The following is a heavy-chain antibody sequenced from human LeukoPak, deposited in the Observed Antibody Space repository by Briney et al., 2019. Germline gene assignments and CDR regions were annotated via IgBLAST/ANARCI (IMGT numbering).Heavy chain of an antibody. D-gene: IGHD2-2*02. CDR2: ISAYNGNT. J-gene: IGHJ5*02. V-gene: IGHV1-18*04. Sequence: ASVKVSCKASGYTFTSYYMLWVRQAPGQGLEWMGWISAYNGNTNYAQTLQGRVTMTTDTSTSTAYMELRSLRSDDTAVYYCARVHDCSSTSCYSVDPWGQGTLVTVSS. CDR3: ARVHDCSSTSCYSVDP. CDR1: GYTFTSYY.